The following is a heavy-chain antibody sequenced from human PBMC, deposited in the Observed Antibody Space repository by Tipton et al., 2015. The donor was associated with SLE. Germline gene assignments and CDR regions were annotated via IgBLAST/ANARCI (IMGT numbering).Heavy chain of an antibody. Sequence: TLSLTCAVYGGSFSGYYWSWIRQPPGKGLEWIGYIYYSGSTNYNPSLKSRVTISVDTSKNQFSLKLSSVTAADTAVYYCARGRVEMATNGGYYFDYWGQGTLVTVSS. CDR2: IYYSGST. J-gene: IGHJ4*02. D-gene: IGHD5-24*01. CDR3: ARGRVEMATNGGYYFDY. CDR1: GGSFSGYY. V-gene: IGHV4-59*12.